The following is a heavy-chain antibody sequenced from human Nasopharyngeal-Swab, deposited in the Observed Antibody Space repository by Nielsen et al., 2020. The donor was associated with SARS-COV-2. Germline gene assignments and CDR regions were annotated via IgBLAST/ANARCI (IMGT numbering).Heavy chain of an antibody. CDR2: IIIIFGTA. CDR1: GGTFSSYA. CDR3: ARLAIAEPYYYFYGMDV. Sequence: SVKVSCKASGGTFSSYAVSWVRQAPGQGLEWMGGIIIIFGTANYAQKFQGRVTITADDSTSTAYMELSSLRSEDTAVYYCARLAIAEPYYYFYGMDVWGQGTTVTVS. D-gene: IGHD2-21*01. V-gene: IGHV1-69*13. J-gene: IGHJ6*02.